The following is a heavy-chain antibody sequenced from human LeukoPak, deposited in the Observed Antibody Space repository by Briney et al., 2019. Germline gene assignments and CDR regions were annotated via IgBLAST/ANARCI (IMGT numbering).Heavy chain of an antibody. D-gene: IGHD2-21*01. CDR2: ISWNSGSI. V-gene: IGHV3-9*01. Sequence: GGSLRLSCAASGFTFDDYAMHWVRRAPGKGLEWVSGISWNSGSIGYADSVKGRFTISRDNAKNSLYLQMNSLRAEDTALYYCAKDTHIVAGFDAFDIWGQGTMVTVSS. CDR3: AKDTHIVAGFDAFDI. J-gene: IGHJ3*02. CDR1: GFTFDDYA.